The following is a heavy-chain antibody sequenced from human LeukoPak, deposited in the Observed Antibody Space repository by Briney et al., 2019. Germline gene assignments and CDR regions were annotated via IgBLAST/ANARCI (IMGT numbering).Heavy chain of an antibody. CDR2: IYSDNT. CDR3: ARRAGAYSHPYDY. Sequence: GGSLRLSCTVSGFTVSSNSMSWVRQAPGKGLEWVSFIYSDNTHYSDSVKGRFTISRDNYKNTLYLQMNSLRAEDTAVYYCARRAGAYSHPYDYWGQGTLVTVSS. V-gene: IGHV3-53*01. J-gene: IGHJ4*02. CDR1: GFTVSSNS. D-gene: IGHD4/OR15-4a*01.